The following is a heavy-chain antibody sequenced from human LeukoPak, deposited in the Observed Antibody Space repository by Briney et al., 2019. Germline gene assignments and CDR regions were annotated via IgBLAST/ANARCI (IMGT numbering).Heavy chain of an antibody. CDR1: GGSISSGSYY. Sequence: SETLSLTCTVSGGSISSGSYYWSWIRQPAGKGLEWIGRIYTSGSTNYNPSLKSRVTISVDTSKNQFSLKLSSVTDADTAVYYCARGLGRNWFDPWGQGTLVTVSS. V-gene: IGHV4-61*02. CDR2: IYTSGST. J-gene: IGHJ5*02. CDR3: ARGLGRNWFDP. D-gene: IGHD7-27*01.